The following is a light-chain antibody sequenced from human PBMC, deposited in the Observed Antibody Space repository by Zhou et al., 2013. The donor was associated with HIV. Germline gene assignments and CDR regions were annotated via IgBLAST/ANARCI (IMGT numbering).Light chain of an antibody. V-gene: IGKV1-NL1*01. Sequence: DIQMTQSPSSLSASVGDRVTITCRASLGISNSLAWYQQKAGKAPKVLLYGASRLESGVPSRFSGTGSGTDYTLTISSLHPEDFATYFCQQYYSIPITFGGGTQVEI. J-gene: IGKJ4*01. CDR1: LGISNS. CDR2: GAS. CDR3: QQYYSIPIT.